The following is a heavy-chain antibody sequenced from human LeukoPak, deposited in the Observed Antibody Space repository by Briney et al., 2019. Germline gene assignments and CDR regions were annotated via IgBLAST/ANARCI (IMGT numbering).Heavy chain of an antibody. J-gene: IGHJ4*02. D-gene: IGHD3-10*01. CDR3: AGTDGSGSKNYFDY. CDR2: ISGSGGST. CDR1: GFTFSSYA. Sequence: GGSLRLSCAASGFTFSSYAMSWVRQAPGKGLEWVSAISGSGGSTYYADSVKGRFTISRDNSKTTLYLQMNSLRAEDTAVYYCAGTDGSGSKNYFDYWGQGTLVTVSS. V-gene: IGHV3-23*01.